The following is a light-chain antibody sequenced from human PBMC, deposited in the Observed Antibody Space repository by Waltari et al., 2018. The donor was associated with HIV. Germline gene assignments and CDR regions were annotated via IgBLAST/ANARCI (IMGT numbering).Light chain of an antibody. CDR3: QQFNSYPLT. Sequence: AIQLTQSPSSLSASVGYRVTITCRASQDISGALAWYQQKPGKPPKLLIHDASILETGVPSKFSGSGAGADFTLTISSLQPEDFATYYCQQFNSYPLTFGAGTKVEIK. V-gene: IGKV1-13*02. CDR2: DAS. CDR1: QDISGA. J-gene: IGKJ4*01.